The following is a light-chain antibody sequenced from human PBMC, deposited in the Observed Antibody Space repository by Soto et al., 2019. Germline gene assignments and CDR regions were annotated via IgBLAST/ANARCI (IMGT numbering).Light chain of an antibody. CDR1: QSVSNNY. V-gene: IGKV3-20*01. CDR3: QQYGSSPRT. Sequence: EIVLTQSPGTLSLSPGERATLSCRASQSVSNNYLAWYQQKPGQAPRRLIYGASGRATGIPDRFSGSGSGTDFILTISSLEPEDFVVYYCQQYGSSPRTFGQGTKVEIK. CDR2: GAS. J-gene: IGKJ1*01.